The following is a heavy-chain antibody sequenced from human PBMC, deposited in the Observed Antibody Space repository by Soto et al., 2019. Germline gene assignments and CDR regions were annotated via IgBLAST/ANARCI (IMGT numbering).Heavy chain of an antibody. CDR1: GYSISSGYY. V-gene: IGHV4-38-2*02. CDR3: ARDPDGSSWVDY. CDR2: IYHSGST. Sequence: SETLSLTCAVSGYSISSGYYWGWIRQPPGKGLEWIGSIYHSGSTYYNPSLKSRVTIPVDTSKNQFSLKLSSVTAADTAVYYCARDPDGSSWVDYWGQGTLVT. J-gene: IGHJ4*02. D-gene: IGHD6-13*01.